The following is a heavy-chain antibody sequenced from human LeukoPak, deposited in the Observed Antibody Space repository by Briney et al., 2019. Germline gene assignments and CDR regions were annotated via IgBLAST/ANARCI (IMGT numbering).Heavy chain of an antibody. CDR2: ISWNSGSI. J-gene: IGHJ3*02. Sequence: PGGSLRLSCAASGFTFSSYWMSWVRQAPGKGLEWVSGISWNSGSIGYADSVKGRFTISRDNAKNSLYLQMNSLRAEDTALYYCAKDISYDSSGYYYPDAFDIWGKGQWSPSLQ. CDR3: AKDISYDSSGYYYPDAFDI. V-gene: IGHV3-9*01. CDR1: GFTFSSYW. D-gene: IGHD3-22*01.